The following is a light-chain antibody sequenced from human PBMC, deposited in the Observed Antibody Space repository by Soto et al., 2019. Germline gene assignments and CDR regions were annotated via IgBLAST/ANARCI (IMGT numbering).Light chain of an antibody. CDR2: EVS. V-gene: IGLV2-23*02. J-gene: IGLJ7*01. Sequence: QSALTQPASVSGSPGQSITISCTGTSSDVGSYKLVSWYQQHPGKAPKLMISEVSKRPSGISDRFSGSKSGSTASLTISGLQAEDEADYYCCSYAGTSTHTVFGGG. CDR3: CSYAGTSTHTV. CDR1: SSDVGSYKL.